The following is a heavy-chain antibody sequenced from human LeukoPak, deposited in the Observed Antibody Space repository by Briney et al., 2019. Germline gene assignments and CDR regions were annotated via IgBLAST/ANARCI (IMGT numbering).Heavy chain of an antibody. D-gene: IGHD1-1*01. V-gene: IGHV1-58*02. CDR2: IVVGSGDT. J-gene: IGHJ6*02. Sequence: SVNVSCKASGFTFTSSAMQWVRQARGQRLEWIGWIVVGSGDTNYAQQFQERVTITRDMSTSTAYMELSSLRSEDTAVYYCAASLIDVEYYYNYYGMDVWGQGTTVTVSS. CDR1: GFTFTSSA. CDR3: AASLIDVEYYYNYYGMDV.